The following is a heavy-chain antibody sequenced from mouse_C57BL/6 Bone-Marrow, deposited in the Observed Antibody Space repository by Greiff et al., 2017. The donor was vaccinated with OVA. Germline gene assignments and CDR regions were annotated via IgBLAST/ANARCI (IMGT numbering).Heavy chain of an antibody. D-gene: IGHD4-1*02. J-gene: IGHJ3*01. CDR2: INPYNGGT. CDR1: GYTFTDYY. CDR3: ARRVNWDWFAY. V-gene: IGHV1-19*01. Sequence: EVKLVESGPVLVKPGASVKMSCKASGYTFTDYYMNWVKQSHGKSLEWIGVINPYNGGTSYNQKFKGKATLTVDKSSSTAYMELNSLTSEDSAVYYCARRVNWDWFAYWGQGTLVTVSA.